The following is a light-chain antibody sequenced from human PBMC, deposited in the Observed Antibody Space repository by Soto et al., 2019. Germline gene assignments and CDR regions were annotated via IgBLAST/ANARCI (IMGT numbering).Light chain of an antibody. CDR2: DVS. Sequence: DIRMTQSPSSLSASVGDRVTITCRASQSISTYLNWYQQKPGKAPKLLISDVSDLEAGVPSRFSGSGSGTEFTLTISSLQPDDFATYYCQQYNDYWTFGQGTKVDIK. V-gene: IGKV1-5*01. J-gene: IGKJ1*01. CDR1: QSISTY. CDR3: QQYNDYWT.